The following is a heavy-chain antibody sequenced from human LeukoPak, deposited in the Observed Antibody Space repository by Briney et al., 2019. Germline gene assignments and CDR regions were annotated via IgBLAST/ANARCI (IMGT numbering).Heavy chain of an antibody. CDR1: GGSISSYY. D-gene: IGHD4-17*01. CDR3: ARRSLDYGDYKYYYYMDV. J-gene: IGHJ6*03. Sequence: KPSETLSLTCTVSGGSISSYYWSWIRQPPGKGLEWIGYTYYSGSTNYNPSLKSRVNISVDTSKNQFSLKLRSVTAADTAVYYCARRSLDYGDYKYYYYMDVWGKGTTVTVSS. CDR2: TYYSGST. V-gene: IGHV4-59*08.